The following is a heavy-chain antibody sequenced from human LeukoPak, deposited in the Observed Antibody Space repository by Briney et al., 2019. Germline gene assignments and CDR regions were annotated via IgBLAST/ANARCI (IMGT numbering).Heavy chain of an antibody. CDR3: ATGYSGSYNYYYMDV. Sequence: ASVKVSCKASGYTFTGYYMHWVRQAPGQGLEWMGGFDPEDGETIYAQKFQGRVTMTEDTSTDTAYMELSSLRSEDTAVYYCATGYSGSYNYYYMDVWGKGTTVTVSS. V-gene: IGHV1-24*01. D-gene: IGHD1-26*01. J-gene: IGHJ6*03. CDR2: FDPEDGET. CDR1: GYTFTGYY.